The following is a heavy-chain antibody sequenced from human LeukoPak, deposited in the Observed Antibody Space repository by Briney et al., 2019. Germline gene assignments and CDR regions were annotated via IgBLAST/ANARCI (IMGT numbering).Heavy chain of an antibody. J-gene: IGHJ4*02. CDR2: ISYDGSNK. D-gene: IGHD3-10*01. Sequence: PGGSLRLSCAASGFTFSSYAMHWVRQAPGKGLEWVAVISYDGSNKYYADSVKGRFTISRDSSKNTLYLQMNSLRAEDTAVYYCARESPKTMVRGAFDYWGQGTLVTVSS. CDR3: ARESPKTMVRGAFDY. CDR1: GFTFSSYA. V-gene: IGHV3-30-3*01.